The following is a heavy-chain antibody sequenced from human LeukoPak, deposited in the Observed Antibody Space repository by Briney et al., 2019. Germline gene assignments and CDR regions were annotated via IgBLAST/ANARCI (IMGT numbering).Heavy chain of an antibody. Sequence: ASVKVSCKASGYTFTSYYMHWVRQAPGQGLEWMGIINLSGGSTSYAQKFQGRVTMTRDTYTSTVYMELSSLRSEDTAVYYCARGLLAAAGTNDAFDIWGQGTMVTVSS. CDR1: GYTFTSYY. J-gene: IGHJ3*02. V-gene: IGHV1-46*01. CDR3: ARGLLAAAGTNDAFDI. D-gene: IGHD6-13*01. CDR2: INLSGGST.